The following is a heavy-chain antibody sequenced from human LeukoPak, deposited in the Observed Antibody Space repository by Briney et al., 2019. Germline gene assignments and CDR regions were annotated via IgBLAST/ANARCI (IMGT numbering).Heavy chain of an antibody. Sequence: GGPLRLSCAASGFTFSSYGMHWVRQAPGKGLEWVAVISYDGSNKYYADSVKGRFTISRDNSKNTLYLQMNSLRAEDTAVYYCAKDLYGSGSSWGQGTLVTVSS. CDR3: AKDLYGSGSS. J-gene: IGHJ5*02. CDR2: ISYDGSNK. CDR1: GFTFSSYG. D-gene: IGHD3-10*01. V-gene: IGHV3-30*18.